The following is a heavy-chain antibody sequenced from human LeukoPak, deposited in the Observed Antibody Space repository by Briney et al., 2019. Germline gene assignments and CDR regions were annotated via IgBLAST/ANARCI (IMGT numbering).Heavy chain of an antibody. V-gene: IGHV1-18*01. CDR1: GYTFTSYG. CDR2: ISAYNGNT. CDR3: ARVGHDSSGYYYVYFDY. D-gene: IGHD3-22*01. J-gene: IGHJ4*02. Sequence: ASVKVSCKASGYTFTSYGISWVRQAPGQGLEWMGWISAYNGNTNYAQKLQGRVTMTTDTSTSTAYMELRSLRSDDTAVYYCARVGHDSSGYYYVYFDYWGQGTLVTVSS.